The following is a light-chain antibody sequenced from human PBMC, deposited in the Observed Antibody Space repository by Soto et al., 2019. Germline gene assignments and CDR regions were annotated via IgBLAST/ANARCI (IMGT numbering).Light chain of an antibody. Sequence: EIVMTQSPATLSVSPGERGTLSCRASQIVSNNLAWYQQKPGQAPRLLIYGASTRATGIPARFSGSGSGTEFTLTISSLQSEDFAVYYCQQYNKWPWTFGQGTKVDIK. CDR1: QIVSNN. CDR2: GAS. J-gene: IGKJ1*01. V-gene: IGKV3-15*01. CDR3: QQYNKWPWT.